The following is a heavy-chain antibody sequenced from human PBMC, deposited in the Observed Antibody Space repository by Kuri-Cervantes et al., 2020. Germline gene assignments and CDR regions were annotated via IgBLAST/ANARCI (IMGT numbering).Heavy chain of an antibody. CDR1: GGSFSGYY. CDR2: INHSGST. V-gene: IGHV4-34*01. Sequence: ESLKISCAVYGGSFSGYYWSWIRQPPGKGLEWIGEINHSGSTNYNPSLKSRVTISVDTSKNQFSLKLSSVTAADTAVYYCAGGRVGAIYFDYWGQGTLVTVSS. J-gene: IGHJ4*02. D-gene: IGHD1-26*01. CDR3: AGGRVGAIYFDY.